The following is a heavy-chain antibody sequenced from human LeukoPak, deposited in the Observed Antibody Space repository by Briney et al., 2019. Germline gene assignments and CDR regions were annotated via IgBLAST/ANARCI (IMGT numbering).Heavy chain of an antibody. CDR3: ARVGQLGHYYFDY. D-gene: IGHD5-18*01. CDR2: IYSGGRT. V-gene: IGHV3-66*02. J-gene: IGHJ4*02. CDR1: GFTVSSNY. Sequence: GGSLRLSCAASGFTVSSNYMSWVRQAPRKGLERVSVIYSGGRTYYADSVKGRFTISRDNSKNTLYLQMNSLRAEDTAVYYCARVGQLGHYYFDYWGQGTLVTVSS.